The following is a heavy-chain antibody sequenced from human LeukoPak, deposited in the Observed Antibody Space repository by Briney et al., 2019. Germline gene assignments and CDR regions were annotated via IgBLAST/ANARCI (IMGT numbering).Heavy chain of an antibody. V-gene: IGHV4-59*07. D-gene: IGHD6-19*01. CDR1: GGSISSYY. J-gene: IGHJ4*02. Sequence: PSDTLSLTCTVSGGSISSYYWSWLRQPPGKGLEWIGYIYYSGSTSYNPSLKSRVTMSVDTSKNQFSLKLSSVTAADTAVYYCARATNSGWYNDYWGQGTLVSDSS. CDR3: ARATNSGWYNDY. CDR2: IYYSGST.